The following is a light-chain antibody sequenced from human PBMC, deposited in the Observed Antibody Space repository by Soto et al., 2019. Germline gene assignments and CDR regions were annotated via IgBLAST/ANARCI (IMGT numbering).Light chain of an antibody. J-gene: IGLJ1*01. CDR1: SSDVGATDY. CDR3: ISHAGVSNV. V-gene: IGLV2-8*01. Sequence: QSALTQHPSASGSPGQSVAISCTGTSSDVGATDYVSWYQQHSGKAPKLLLYEVNKRPSGVPDRFSGSKSGNTASLTVSALQADDEADYYCISHAGVSNVLGIGTKLTVL. CDR2: EVN.